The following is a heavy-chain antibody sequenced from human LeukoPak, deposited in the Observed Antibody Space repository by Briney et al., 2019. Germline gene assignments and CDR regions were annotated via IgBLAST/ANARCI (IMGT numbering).Heavy chain of an antibody. V-gene: IGHV3-9*01. J-gene: IGHJ5*02. D-gene: IGHD6-13*01. CDR1: GFTFDDYA. CDR3: ASTLLGYSSSWYGEWFDP. CDR2: ISWNSGSI. Sequence: GRSLRLSCAASGFTFDDYAMHWVRQAPGKGLERVSGISWNSGSIGYADSVKGRFTISRDNAKNSLYLQMNSLRAEDTALYYCASTLLGYSSSWYGEWFDPWGQGTLVTVSS.